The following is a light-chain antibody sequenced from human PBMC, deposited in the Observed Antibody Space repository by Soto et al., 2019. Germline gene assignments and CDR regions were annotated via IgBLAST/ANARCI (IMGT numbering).Light chain of an antibody. J-gene: IGKJ5*01. V-gene: IGKV3-15*01. CDR1: LGVSSD. Sequence: EIGVAQSPATLSMSPGQCATVSCRASLGVSSDLAWCQQKPGQAPRLLVYGASIRATGIPARFTDSGSVTEFTLTISTLQSEDFALYFFKESGSSAPITLGQRARLEI. CDR2: GAS. CDR3: KESGSSAPIT.